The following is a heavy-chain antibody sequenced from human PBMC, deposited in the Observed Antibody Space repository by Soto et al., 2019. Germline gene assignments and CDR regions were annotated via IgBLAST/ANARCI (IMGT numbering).Heavy chain of an antibody. J-gene: IGHJ4*02. CDR1: GFSFSDYY. Sequence: LRLSCAASGFSFSDYYMSWIRQAPGKGLEWLSYISGSDNTVYYADSVKGRFTISRDNAKNSLYLQMNSLRAEDTAVYYCARGQSAQTPDYWGQGTLVTVSS. CDR3: ARGQSAQTPDY. CDR2: ISGSDNTV. V-gene: IGHV3-11*01.